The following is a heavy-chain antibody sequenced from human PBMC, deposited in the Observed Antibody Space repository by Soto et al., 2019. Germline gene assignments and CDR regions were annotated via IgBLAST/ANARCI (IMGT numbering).Heavy chain of an antibody. CDR2: ILSTTNGATT. CDR3: STTVPSIRYYDARDV. D-gene: IGHD4-17*01. V-gene: IGHV3-15*01. CDR1: GFIFRSAG. Sequence: EVQLVESGGGLVKPGGSHRLSCVASGFIFRSAGVTWVRQAPGRGLEWLGRILSTTNGATTAYAAPVKGRFTISRDDSKNAVYLEMNRLKSEDTAVYYCSTTVPSIRYYDARDVWGQGTTVIVSS. J-gene: IGHJ6*02.